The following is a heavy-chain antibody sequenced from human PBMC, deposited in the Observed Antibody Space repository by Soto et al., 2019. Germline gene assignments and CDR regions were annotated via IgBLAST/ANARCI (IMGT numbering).Heavy chain of an antibody. CDR2: IYGVDSQN. CDR1: GYSFAAYW. V-gene: IGHV5-51*01. D-gene: IGHD2-15*01. Sequence: GESLKISCKSFGYSFAAYWIGWVRQMPGKGLEWMGIIYGVDSQNIYSPSFQGQVTISVDRSISTAYLQWSGLKVSDTAVYYCARGVGGSPVYFDYWGHGTLVTVSS. J-gene: IGHJ4*01. CDR3: ARGVGGSPVYFDY.